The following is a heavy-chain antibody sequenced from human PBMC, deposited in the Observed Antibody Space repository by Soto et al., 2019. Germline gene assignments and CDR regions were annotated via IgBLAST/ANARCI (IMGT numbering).Heavy chain of an antibody. Sequence: SETLSLTCAVSGGSISSGGYSWSWIRQPPGKGLEWVGYIYHFGSTYYNPSLRSRVTISVDRSKNQFSLKLNSMTAADTAVYYCASRANYGDYVAYWGQGTLVTVS. CDR1: GGSISSGGYS. CDR2: IYHFGST. J-gene: IGHJ4*02. CDR3: ASRANYGDYVAY. V-gene: IGHV4-30-2*01. D-gene: IGHD4-17*01.